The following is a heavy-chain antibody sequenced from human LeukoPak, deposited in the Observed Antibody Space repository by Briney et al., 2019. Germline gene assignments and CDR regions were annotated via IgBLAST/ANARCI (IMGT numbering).Heavy chain of an antibody. CDR2: IYSSGST. D-gene: IGHD3-9*01. CDR3: AGSTRNILTGYYKFWFDP. V-gene: IGHV4-39*07. J-gene: IGHJ5*02. CDR1: GASISGSGYY. Sequence: SETLSLTCAVSGASISGSGYYWGWIRQPPGKGLEWIGNIYSSGSTYYNASLQSRVTISIDTSKNQFSLKLSSVTAADTAVYYCAGSTRNILTGYYKFWFDPWGQGTLVTVSS.